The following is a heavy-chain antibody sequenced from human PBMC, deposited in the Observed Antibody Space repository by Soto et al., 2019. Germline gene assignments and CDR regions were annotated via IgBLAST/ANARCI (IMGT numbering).Heavy chain of an antibody. CDR2: IYHSGST. V-gene: IGHV4-30-2*01. J-gene: IGHJ6*02. D-gene: IGHD2-2*01. CDR1: GGSIISGGYS. CDR3: ARGPAYSSTAYYYYYYGMDV. Sequence: SETLSLTCAVSGGSIISGGYSWIWIRQPPGKGLEWIGYIYHSGSTYYNPSLKSRVTISVDRSKNQFSLKLSSVTAADTAVYYCARGPAYSSTAYYYYYYGMDVWGQGTTVTVSS.